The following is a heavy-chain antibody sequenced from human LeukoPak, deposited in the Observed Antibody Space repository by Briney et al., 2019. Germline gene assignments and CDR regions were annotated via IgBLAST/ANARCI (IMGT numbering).Heavy chain of an antibody. D-gene: IGHD2-15*01. CDR1: GFILSDYW. CDR2: IKYDGSEK. V-gene: IGHV3-7*03. J-gene: IGHJ4*02. Sequence: GGSLRLSCEASGFILSDYWMTWVRQAPGKGLEWVANIKYDGSEKYCVDSLKGRFTISRDNSKNTLYLQMNSLRAEDTAVYNCAKDPPEVSGGYYWGQGTLVTVSS. CDR3: AKDPPEVSGGYY.